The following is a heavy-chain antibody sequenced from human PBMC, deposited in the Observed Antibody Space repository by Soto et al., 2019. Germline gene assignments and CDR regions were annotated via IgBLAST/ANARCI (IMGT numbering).Heavy chain of an antibody. V-gene: IGHV3-23*01. CDR1: GFIASNYA. CDR2: FSGSGGAT. J-gene: IGHJ4*02. CDR3: AKAVGDY. D-gene: IGHD1-26*01. Sequence: GSLRLSCAASGFIASNYAMSWVRQAPGKGLEWVSGFSGSGGATFYADSVKGRFTISRDSSKNTIYLQMDRLRADDTAVYYCAKAVGDYWGRGTLVTVSS.